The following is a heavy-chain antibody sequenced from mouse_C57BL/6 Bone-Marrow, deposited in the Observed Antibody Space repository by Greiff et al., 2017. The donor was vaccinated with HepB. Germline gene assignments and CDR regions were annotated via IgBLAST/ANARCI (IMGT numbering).Heavy chain of an antibody. CDR3: ARGTTVVAHWYFDV. Sequence: VKLQESGPELVKPGASVKISCKASGYTFTDYYINWVKQRPGQGLEWIGWIFPGSGSTYYNEKFKGKATLTVDKSSSTAYMLLSSLTSEDSAVYFCARGTTVVAHWYFDVWGTGTTVTVSS. D-gene: IGHD1-1*01. V-gene: IGHV1-75*01. CDR1: GYTFTDYY. CDR2: IFPGSGST. J-gene: IGHJ1*03.